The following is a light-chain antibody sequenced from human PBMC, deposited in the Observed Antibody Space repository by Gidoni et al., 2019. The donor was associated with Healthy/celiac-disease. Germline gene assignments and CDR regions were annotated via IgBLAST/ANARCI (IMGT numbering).Light chain of an antibody. J-gene: IGLJ2*01. CDR1: SRRSYY. CDR3: NSRDSSGNHHVV. Sequence: SSELPPDPAVSVALGQTVRIPCQGDSRRSYYASWYQQKPGQAPVLVIYGKNNRPSGIPDRFSGSSSGNTASLTITGAQAEDEADYYCNSRDSSGNHHVVFGGGTKLTVL. V-gene: IGLV3-19*01. CDR2: GKN.